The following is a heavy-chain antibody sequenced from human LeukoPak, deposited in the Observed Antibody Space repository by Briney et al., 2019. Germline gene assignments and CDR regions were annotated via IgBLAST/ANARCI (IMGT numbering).Heavy chain of an antibody. V-gene: IGHV3-21*01. CDR1: GVTFSSYS. Sequence: GGSLRLSCAASGVTFSSYSMNWVRQAPGKGLEWVSSISSSSSYIYYADSVKGRFTISRDNAKNSLYLQMNRLRAEDTAVYYCARLGVLLWFGELNTDDYWGQGTLVTVSS. CDR2: ISSSSSYI. CDR3: ARLGVLLWFGELNTDDY. D-gene: IGHD3-10*01. J-gene: IGHJ4*02.